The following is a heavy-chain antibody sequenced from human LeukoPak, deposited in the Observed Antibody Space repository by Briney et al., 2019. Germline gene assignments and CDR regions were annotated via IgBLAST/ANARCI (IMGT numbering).Heavy chain of an antibody. CDR2: ISNNGGST. CDR3: VKDLDNHYYQTLFDY. Sequence: GGSLRLSCSASGFTLSRYAMHWVRQAPGKGLEYVSAISNNGGSTYYADSVKGRFTISRDNSKNTLYLQMSSLRAEDTAVYYCVKDLDNHYYQTLFDYWGQGTLVTVSS. V-gene: IGHV3-64D*06. J-gene: IGHJ4*02. CDR1: GFTLSRYA. D-gene: IGHD1-14*01.